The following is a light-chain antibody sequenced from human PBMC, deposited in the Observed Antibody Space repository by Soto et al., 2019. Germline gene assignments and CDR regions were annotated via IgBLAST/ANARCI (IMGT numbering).Light chain of an antibody. CDR1: SSNIGNYY. Sequence: QSVLTQPPSVSAAPGQKISISCSGSSSNIGNYYVSWYHQLPGTAPKLLIYDNTKRPSGIPDRFSGSKSGTSATLAITGLQAGDEGHYSCGAGDSKLNGFLFGGGTKVT. V-gene: IGLV1-51*01. CDR2: DNT. J-gene: IGLJ1*01. CDR3: GAGDSKLNGFL.